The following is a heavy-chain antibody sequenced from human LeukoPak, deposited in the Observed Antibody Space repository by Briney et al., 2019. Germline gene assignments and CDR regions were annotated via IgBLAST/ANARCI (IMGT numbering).Heavy chain of an antibody. CDR1: GFTFSSYG. CDR3: AKDRLNTYYYDSSGYYYVGTDY. Sequence: PGGSLRLSCAASGFTFSSYGMHWVRQAPGKGLERVAVISYDGSNKYYADSVKGRFTISRDNSKNTLYLQMNSLRAEDTAVYYCAKDRLNTYYYDSSGYYYVGTDYWGQGTLVTVSS. V-gene: IGHV3-30*18. CDR2: ISYDGSNK. J-gene: IGHJ4*02. D-gene: IGHD3-22*01.